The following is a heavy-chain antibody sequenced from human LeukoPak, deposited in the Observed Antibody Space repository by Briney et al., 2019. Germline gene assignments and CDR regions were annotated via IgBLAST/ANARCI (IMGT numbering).Heavy chain of an antibody. D-gene: IGHD1-26*01. V-gene: IGHV3-11*04. Sequence: KAGGSLRLSCAASEFVFSDYYMSWIRQAPGKGLEWVSYISDSGSTIYYADSVKGRFTISRDNVKNSLYLQMNGLRAEDTAVYYCASLSAEIEWEHSYFDYWGQGTLVTVSS. CDR2: ISDSGSTI. CDR1: EFVFSDYY. J-gene: IGHJ4*02. CDR3: ASLSAEIEWEHSYFDY.